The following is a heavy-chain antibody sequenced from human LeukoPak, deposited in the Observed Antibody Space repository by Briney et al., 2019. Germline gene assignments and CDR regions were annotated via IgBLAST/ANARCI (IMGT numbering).Heavy chain of an antibody. D-gene: IGHD5-12*01. Sequence: SVKVSCKASGGTFSSYAISWVRQAPGQGLEWMGGIIPIFGTANYAQKFQGRVTITTDGSTSTAYMELSSLRSEDTAVYYCARVGVDIVATFMGSFDYWGQGTLVTVSS. CDR3: ARVGVDIVATFMGSFDY. V-gene: IGHV1-69*05. CDR2: IIPIFGTA. CDR1: GGTFSSYA. J-gene: IGHJ4*02.